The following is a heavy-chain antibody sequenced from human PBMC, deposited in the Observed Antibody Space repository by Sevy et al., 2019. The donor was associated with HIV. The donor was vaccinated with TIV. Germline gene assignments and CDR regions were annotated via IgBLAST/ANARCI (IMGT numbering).Heavy chain of an antibody. CDR2: FEPEDVET. V-gene: IGHV1-24*01. Sequence: ASVKVSCKVSGYTLSQLSLHWVRQAPGKGLEWMGSFEPEDVETIYAQKFQGRVTMTEDRSTDTAYMELSSLRSEDTAAYFCATTKDYYDSSGSPFDYWGQGTLVTVSS. CDR1: GYTLSQLS. J-gene: IGHJ4*02. CDR3: ATTKDYYDSSGSPFDY. D-gene: IGHD3-22*01.